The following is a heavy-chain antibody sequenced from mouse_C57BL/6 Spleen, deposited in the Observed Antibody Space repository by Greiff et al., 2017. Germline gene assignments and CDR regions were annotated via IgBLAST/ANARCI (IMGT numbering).Heavy chain of an antibody. CDR2: IDPETGGT. V-gene: IGHV1-15*01. CDR1: GYTFTDYE. J-gene: IGHJ1*03. CDR3: TRGGYYGIGYWYFAV. D-gene: IGHD1-1*01. Sequence: QVQLQQSGAELVRPGASVTLSCKASGYTFTDYEMHWVKQTPVHGLEWIGAIDPETGGTAYNQKFKGKAILTADKSSSTAYMELRSLTSEDSAVYDGTRGGYYGIGYWYFAVWGTGTTGTVSA.